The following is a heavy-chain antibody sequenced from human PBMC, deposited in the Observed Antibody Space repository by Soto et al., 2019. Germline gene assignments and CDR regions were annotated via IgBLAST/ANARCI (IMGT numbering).Heavy chain of an antibody. CDR1: GGSFSGYY. D-gene: IGHD1-1*01. V-gene: IGHV4-34*01. J-gene: IGHJ5*02. CDR3: ATANWSHHYFDP. CDR2: INHSGSP. Sequence: SETLSLTCAVYGGSFSGYYWSWLRQPPGKGLEWIGEINHSGSPNYNPSLKSRVTISVDTSKNKFSLKMTSVTAADTAVYYCATANWSHHYFDPWGQGTLVTVSS.